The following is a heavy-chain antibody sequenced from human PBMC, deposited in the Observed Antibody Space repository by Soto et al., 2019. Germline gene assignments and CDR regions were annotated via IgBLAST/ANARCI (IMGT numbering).Heavy chain of an antibody. V-gene: IGHV1-18*01. CDR3: ARSALTTVTTSYFQH. J-gene: IGHJ1*01. CDR2: ISAYNGNT. CDR1: GYTFTNYG. Sequence: QVQLVQSGAEVKKPGASVQVSCKASGYTFTNYGISWVRQAPGQGLEWMGWISAYNGNTYYAQKLQGRVTMAADTPTSTAYMELRSLRSDDTAVYYCARSALTTVTTSYFQHWGQGTLVTVSS. D-gene: IGHD4-17*01.